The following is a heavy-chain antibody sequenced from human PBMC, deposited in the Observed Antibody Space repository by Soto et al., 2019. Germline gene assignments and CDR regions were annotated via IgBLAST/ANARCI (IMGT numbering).Heavy chain of an antibody. CDR3: AKDMGDYYYYYMDV. CDR1: GFTFDDYA. J-gene: IGHJ6*03. Sequence: GGSLRLSCAASGFTFDDYAMHWVRQAPGKGLEWVSGISWNSGSIGYADSVKGRFTISRDNAKNSLYLQMNSLRAEDTALYYCAKDMGDYYYYYMDVWGKGTTVTVSS. CDR2: ISWNSGSI. V-gene: IGHV3-9*01. D-gene: IGHD1-26*01.